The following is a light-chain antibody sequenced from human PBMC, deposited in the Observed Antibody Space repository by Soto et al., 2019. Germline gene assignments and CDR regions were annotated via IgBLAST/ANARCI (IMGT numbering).Light chain of an antibody. CDR3: QQYNNWPPIT. Sequence: EIVMAQSPATLSLSPGERATRCCRASQSVSSNLAWYQQKPGQAPRLLIYGASTRATGIPARFSGSGSGTEFTLTISSLQSEDFAVYYCQQYNNWPPITFGQGTRLEI. V-gene: IGKV3-15*01. J-gene: IGKJ5*01. CDR1: QSVSSN. CDR2: GAS.